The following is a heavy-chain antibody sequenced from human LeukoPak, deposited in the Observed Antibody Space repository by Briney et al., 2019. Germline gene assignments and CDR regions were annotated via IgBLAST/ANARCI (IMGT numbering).Heavy chain of an antibody. D-gene: IGHD6-19*01. CDR2: IYPGDSNT. V-gene: IGHV5-51*01. Sequence: GESLQISSAGFAYIFSTYWIGWVRQMPRKGLEFIGIIYPGDSNTRYSPSFRGQVTISADKPINTAYLQWTSVRASDTAMYYCARLSIAVSGDFDFWGQGTLVTVSS. J-gene: IGHJ4*02. CDR3: ARLSIAVSGDFDF. CDR1: AYIFSTYW.